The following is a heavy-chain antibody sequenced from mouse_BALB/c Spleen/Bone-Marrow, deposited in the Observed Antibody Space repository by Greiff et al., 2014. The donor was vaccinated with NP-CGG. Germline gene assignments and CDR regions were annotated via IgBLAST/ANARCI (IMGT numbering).Heavy chain of an antibody. Sequence: VHLVESGAELAKPGASAKMSCKASGYTFTTYWIHWVKQRPGQGLEWIGYINPSTGNTEYNQKFRDRATLTADKSSSTPYMQLSSLTSEDSAVYYCARGLRDWYFDVWGAGTTVTVSS. CDR2: INPSTGNT. CDR3: ARGLRDWYFDV. D-gene: IGHD2-4*01. V-gene: IGHV1-7*01. CDR1: GYTFTTYW. J-gene: IGHJ1*01.